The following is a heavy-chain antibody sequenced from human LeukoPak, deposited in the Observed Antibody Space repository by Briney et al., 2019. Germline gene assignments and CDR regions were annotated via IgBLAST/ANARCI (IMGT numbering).Heavy chain of an antibody. D-gene: IGHD3-3*01. J-gene: IGHJ6*02. Sequence: SETLSLTCAVYGGSFSGYYWSWIRQPPGKGLEWMGEINHSGSTNYNPSLKSRVTISVDTSKNQFSLKLSSVTAADTAVYYCARADYDFWSGHIGRYYGMDVWGQGTTVTVSS. CDR2: INHSGST. CDR3: ARADYDFWSGHIGRYYGMDV. CDR1: GGSFSGYY. V-gene: IGHV4-34*01.